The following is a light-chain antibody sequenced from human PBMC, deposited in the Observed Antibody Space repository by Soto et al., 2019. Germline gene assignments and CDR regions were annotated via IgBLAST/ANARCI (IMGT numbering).Light chain of an antibody. V-gene: IGKV3-15*01. CDR1: QSVNSY. CDR2: DAS. CDR3: QQYYNWPPIT. J-gene: IGKJ5*01. Sequence: EIVLTQSPATLSLSPGERATLSCRASQSVNSYLAWYQQKPGQAPRLLMYDASNRATGIPARFSGSGSGTEFTLTISSLQSEDFAVYYCQQYYNWPPITFGQGTRLEIK.